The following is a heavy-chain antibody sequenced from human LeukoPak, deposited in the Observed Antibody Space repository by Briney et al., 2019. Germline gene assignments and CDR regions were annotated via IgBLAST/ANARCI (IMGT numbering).Heavy chain of an antibody. CDR3: ARDRVYCSGGSCYSGAYMDV. J-gene: IGHJ6*03. CDR1: GFTFSSYS. V-gene: IGHV3-21*01. CDR2: ISSSSSYI. Sequence: GGSLRLSCAASGFTFSSYSMNWVRQAPGKGLEWVSSISSSSSYIYYADSVKGRFTISRDNAKNSLYLQMNSLRAEDTAVYYCARDRVYCSGGSCYSGAYMDVWGKGTTVTVSS. D-gene: IGHD2-15*01.